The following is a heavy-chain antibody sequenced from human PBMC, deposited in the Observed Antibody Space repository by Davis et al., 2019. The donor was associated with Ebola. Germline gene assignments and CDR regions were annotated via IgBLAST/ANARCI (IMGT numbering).Heavy chain of an antibody. D-gene: IGHD2-2*01. J-gene: IGHJ3*02. Sequence: GESLKISCKGSGYSFTSYWIGWVRQMPGKGLEWMGIIYPGDSDTRYSPSFQGQVTISADKSISTAYLQWSSLKASDTAMYYCARAKRYCSSTSCYRTKNDAFDIWGQGTMVTVSS. CDR2: IYPGDSDT. CDR3: ARAKRYCSSTSCYRTKNDAFDI. V-gene: IGHV5-51*01. CDR1: GYSFTSYW.